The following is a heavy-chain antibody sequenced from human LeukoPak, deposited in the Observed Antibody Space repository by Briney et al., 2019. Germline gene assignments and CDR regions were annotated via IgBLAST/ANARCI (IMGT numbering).Heavy chain of an antibody. Sequence: ASVKVSCKVSGYTLTELSMHWVRQAPGKGLEWMGGFDPEDGETIYAQKFQGRVTMTEDTSTDTAYMELSSLRSEDTAVYYCAKWVKDGDYESWFDPWGQGTLVTVSS. CDR2: FDPEDGET. V-gene: IGHV1-24*01. D-gene: IGHD4-17*01. CDR1: GYTLTELS. CDR3: AKWVKDGDYESWFDP. J-gene: IGHJ5*02.